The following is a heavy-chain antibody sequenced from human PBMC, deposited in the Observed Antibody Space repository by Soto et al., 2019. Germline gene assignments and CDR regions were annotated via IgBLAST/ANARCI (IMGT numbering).Heavy chain of an antibody. Sequence: SETLSLTCTVSGGSISSGGYYWSWIRQHPGKGLEWIGYIYYSGSTYYNPSLKSRVTISVDTSKNQFSLKLSSVTAADTAVYYCARHRLVGATTPDYWGQGTLVTVSS. J-gene: IGHJ4*02. CDR1: GGSISSGGYY. V-gene: IGHV4-31*03. CDR2: IYYSGST. CDR3: ARHRLVGATTPDY. D-gene: IGHD1-26*01.